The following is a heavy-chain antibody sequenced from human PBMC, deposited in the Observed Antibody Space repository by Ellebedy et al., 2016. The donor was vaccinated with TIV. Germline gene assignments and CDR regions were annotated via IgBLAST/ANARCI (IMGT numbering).Heavy chain of an antibody. D-gene: IGHD5-18*01. CDR1: GDTFTNLD. J-gene: IGHJ5*02. CDR2: MNPHGNT. V-gene: IGHV1-8*01. Sequence: ASVKVSXXASGDTFTNLDINWVRQATGQGPEWMGWMNPHGNTGYAQKFLGRLTLSRDTSISTAYMELSSLRSEDTAVYYCARYIYGSAFHPWGQGTLVTVSS. CDR3: ARYIYGSAFHP.